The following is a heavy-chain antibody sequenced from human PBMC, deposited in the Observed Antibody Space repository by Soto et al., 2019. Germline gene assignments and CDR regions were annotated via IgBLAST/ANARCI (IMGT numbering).Heavy chain of an antibody. J-gene: IGHJ6*03. CDR2: ISYDGYNK. CDR3: AKPRGDYYSYYYMDV. Sequence: QVQLVESGGGVVQPGRSLRLSCAGSGFTFSSFGMHWVRQAPGKGLEWVAVISYDGYNKYYADSVKGRFTISRDSSKNTLYLQMNSLRVEDTAVYYCAKPRGDYYSYYYMDVWGKGTTVTVSS. CDR1: GFTFSSFG. D-gene: IGHD3-10*01. V-gene: IGHV3-30*18.